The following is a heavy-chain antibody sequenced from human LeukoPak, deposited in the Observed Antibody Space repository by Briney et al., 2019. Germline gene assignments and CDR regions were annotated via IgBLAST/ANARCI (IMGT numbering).Heavy chain of an antibody. D-gene: IGHD3-10*01. CDR2: IHYRGST. Sequence: SETLSLTCSVSGGSISTDYWSWIRQPPGKGLEWMGYIHYRGSTNYNPSLTSRVTISVDTSTNQFSLKMNSVTAADTAVYYCARGGGSGSYSNWFDPWGQGTLVTVSS. CDR1: GGSISTDY. V-gene: IGHV4-59*01. J-gene: IGHJ5*02. CDR3: ARGGGSGSYSNWFDP.